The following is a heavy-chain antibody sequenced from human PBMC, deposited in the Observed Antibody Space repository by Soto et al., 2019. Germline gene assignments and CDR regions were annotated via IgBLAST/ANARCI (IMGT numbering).Heavy chain of an antibody. CDR3: ARGVSTVDRFDP. Sequence: ASVKVSCKASGYTFTSYDINWVRQATGQGLEWMGWMNPNSGNTGYAQKFQGRVTMTRNTSISTAYMELSSLRSEDTAVYYCARGVSTVDRFDPWGQGTLVTVSS. D-gene: IGHD2-21*01. CDR1: GYTFTSYD. V-gene: IGHV1-8*01. J-gene: IGHJ5*02. CDR2: MNPNSGNT.